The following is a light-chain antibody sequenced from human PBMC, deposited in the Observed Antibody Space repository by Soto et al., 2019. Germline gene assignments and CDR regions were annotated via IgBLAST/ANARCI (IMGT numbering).Light chain of an antibody. CDR2: DVS. Sequence: QSALTQPASVSGFPGQSITISCTGTSSDIGAYNYVSWYQRHPGKAPNLMIFDVSNRPSGISDRFSGSKSGNTASLTISGLQAEDEGDYYCSSYTTSRTVVFGGGTKLTVL. J-gene: IGLJ2*01. V-gene: IGLV2-14*03. CDR1: SSDIGAYNY. CDR3: SSYTTSRTVV.